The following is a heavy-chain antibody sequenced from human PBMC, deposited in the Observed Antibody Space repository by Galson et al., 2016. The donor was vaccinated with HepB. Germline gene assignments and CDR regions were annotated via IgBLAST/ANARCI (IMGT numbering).Heavy chain of an antibody. CDR1: GFSFSRYS. V-gene: IGHV3-21*01. CDR3: ARDWLIQDY. J-gene: IGHJ4*02. Sequence: SLRLSCAASGFSFSRYSMNWVRQAPGKGLEWVSSIGSSGTNIYYADSLKGRFTVSRDNAKNSLYLQMNSLRAEDTAVYYCARDWLIQDYWGQKTLVTVSS. D-gene: IGHD3-22*01. CDR2: IGSSGTNI.